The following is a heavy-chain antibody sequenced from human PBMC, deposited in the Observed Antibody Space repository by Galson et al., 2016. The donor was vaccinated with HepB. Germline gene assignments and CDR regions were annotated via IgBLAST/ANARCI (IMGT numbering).Heavy chain of an antibody. J-gene: IGHJ4*02. CDR1: GYTFTSYS. CDR3: ARAGRDTTDYFFYFDF. Sequence: SVKVSCKASGYTFTSYSLHWLRQAPGQRPEWLGWISAGHGRTRHSLPFQGRLSISRDTSASTVYMEMSSLTSEDTALYYCARAGRDTTDYFFYFDFWGQGTWITVTS. D-gene: IGHD2/OR15-2a*01. CDR2: ISAGHGRT. V-gene: IGHV1-3*01.